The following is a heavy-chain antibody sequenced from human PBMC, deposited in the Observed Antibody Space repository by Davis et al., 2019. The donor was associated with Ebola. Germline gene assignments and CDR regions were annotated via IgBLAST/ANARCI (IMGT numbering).Heavy chain of an antibody. Sequence: GESLKISCAASGFTFSDYEMFWVRQSPGKGLEWIAYISDNGNTKYYGESLKGRSTISRDNSKNSLHLEVSSLRVDDTSVYYCARGSAAVFGHIAFWGQGTLVTVSS. CDR2: ISDNGNTK. D-gene: IGHD2-2*01. V-gene: IGHV3-48*03. CDR1: GFTFSDYE. CDR3: ARGSAAVFGHIAF. J-gene: IGHJ4*02.